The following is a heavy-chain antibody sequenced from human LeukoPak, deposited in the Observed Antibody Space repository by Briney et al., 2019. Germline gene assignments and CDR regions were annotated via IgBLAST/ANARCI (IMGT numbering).Heavy chain of an antibody. Sequence: ASVKVSSKASGYSFTIHDINWVRQATAQGPEWMGWMNPNSGNTGYAQKFQGRVTMTTDTSMKTAYIELSSLRSEDTAVYYCARAGRKYAFDYWGQGTLVTVSS. V-gene: IGHV1-8*01. CDR3: ARAGRKYAFDY. CDR2: MNPNSGNT. CDR1: GYSFTIHD. J-gene: IGHJ4*02.